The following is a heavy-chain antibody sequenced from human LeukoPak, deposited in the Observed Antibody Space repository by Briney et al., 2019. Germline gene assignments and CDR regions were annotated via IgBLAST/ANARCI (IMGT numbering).Heavy chain of an antibody. Sequence: PSETLSLTCTVSGGSISSYYWNWIRQPPGKGLEWIGYIFSSGSTNYNPSPRSRVTISVDTSKNQFSLKLSSVTAADTAVYYCARGPYYFDYWGQGTLVTVSS. CDR2: IFSSGST. CDR3: ARGPYYFDY. CDR1: GGSISSYY. J-gene: IGHJ4*02. V-gene: IGHV4-59*01.